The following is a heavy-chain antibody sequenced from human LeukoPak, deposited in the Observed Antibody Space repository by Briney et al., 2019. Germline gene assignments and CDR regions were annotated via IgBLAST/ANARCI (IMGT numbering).Heavy chain of an antibody. CDR3: ARQPYYYDSSGYQGAFDS. CDR2: IYPGDSDT. D-gene: IGHD3-22*01. Sequence: GESLKISCKGSGYSFTSYWIGWVRQMPGKGLEWMGIIYPGDSDTRYSPSFQGQVTISADKSISTAYLQWSSLKASDTAMYYCARQPYYYDSSGYQGAFDSWGQGTMVTVSS. V-gene: IGHV5-51*01. CDR1: GYSFTSYW. J-gene: IGHJ3*02.